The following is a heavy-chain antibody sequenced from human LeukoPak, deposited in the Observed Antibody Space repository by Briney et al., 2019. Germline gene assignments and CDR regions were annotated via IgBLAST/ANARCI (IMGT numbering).Heavy chain of an antibody. D-gene: IGHD6-13*01. Sequence: ASVKVSCKASGYTFTGYYMHWVRQAPGQGLEWMGRINPNSGGTNYAQKFQGRVTMTRDASISTAYMELSRLRSDDTAVYYCARVLTGYSSNWYYWGQGTLVTVSS. V-gene: IGHV1-2*06. J-gene: IGHJ4*02. CDR3: ARVLTGYSSNWYY. CDR1: GYTFTGYY. CDR2: INPNSGGT.